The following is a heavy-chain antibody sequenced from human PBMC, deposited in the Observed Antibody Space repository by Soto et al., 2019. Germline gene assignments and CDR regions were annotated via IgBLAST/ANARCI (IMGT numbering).Heavy chain of an antibody. V-gene: IGHV3-30*18. J-gene: IGHJ5*02. CDR1: GFTFSSYG. Sequence: LRLSCAASGFTFSSYGMHWVRQAPGKGLEWVAVISYDGSNKYYADSVKGRFTISRDNSKNTLYLQMNSLRAEDTAVYYCAKDGAAAGNWFDPWGQGTLVTVSS. CDR3: AKDGAAAGNWFDP. CDR2: ISYDGSNK. D-gene: IGHD6-13*01.